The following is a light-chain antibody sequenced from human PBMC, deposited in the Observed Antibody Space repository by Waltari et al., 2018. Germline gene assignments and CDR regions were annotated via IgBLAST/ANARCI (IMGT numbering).Light chain of an antibody. CDR2: DDG. CDR1: NIGSKN. J-gene: IGLJ1*01. V-gene: IGLV3-21*02. CDR3: QVWDSGSDHYV. Sequence: SYVLTQPPSVSVAPGQTARISLDGNNIGSKNVHWYQQKPGRAPVLVVYDDGDRPSGIPERFSGSNSGNTATLTISRVDAGDEADYYCQVWDSGSDHYVFGTVTKVTVL.